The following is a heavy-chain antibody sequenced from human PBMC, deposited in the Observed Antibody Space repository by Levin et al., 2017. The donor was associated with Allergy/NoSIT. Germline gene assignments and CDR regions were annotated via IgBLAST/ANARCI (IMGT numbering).Heavy chain of an antibody. CDR1: GYSFTSYW. Sequence: PGGSLRLSCKGSGYSFTSYWIGWVRQMPGKGLEWMGIIYPGDSDTRYSPSFQGQVTISADKSISTAYLQWSSLKASDTAMYYCARDGYSGYDYSDAFDIWGQGTMVTVSS. CDR2: IYPGDSDT. J-gene: IGHJ3*02. V-gene: IGHV5-51*01. D-gene: IGHD5-12*01. CDR3: ARDGYSGYDYSDAFDI.